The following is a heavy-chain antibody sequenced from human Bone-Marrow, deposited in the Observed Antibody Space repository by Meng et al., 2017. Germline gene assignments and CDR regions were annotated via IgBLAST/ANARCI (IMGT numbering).Heavy chain of an antibody. V-gene: IGHV4-59*11. CDR2: IYYSGST. D-gene: IGHD1-1*01. J-gene: IGHJ4*02. CDR3: ARAFDNPYYFDY. Sequence: SETLSPTCTVSGGSISSHYWSWIRQPPGKGLEWIGYIYYSGSTNYNPSLESRVTISVDTSKNQFSLKLSSVTAADTAVYYCARAFDNPYYFDYWGQGTLVTVSS. CDR1: GGSISSHY.